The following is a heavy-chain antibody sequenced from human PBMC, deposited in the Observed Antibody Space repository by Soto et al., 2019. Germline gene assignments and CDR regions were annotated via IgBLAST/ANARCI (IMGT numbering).Heavy chain of an antibody. CDR3: ARGWGYDSNDYYYAY. Sequence: QVQLVQSGAEVRKPGSSVKVSCKASGGTFSRHAISWVRQAPGQGLEWMGGIIPIFGTANHAQKFQGRVTIMTDESTSTVYMELSSLRSEDTATYYCARGWGYDSNDYYYAYWGQGTLVIVSS. CDR1: GGTFSRHA. CDR2: IIPIFGTA. V-gene: IGHV1-69*01. J-gene: IGHJ4*02. D-gene: IGHD3-22*01.